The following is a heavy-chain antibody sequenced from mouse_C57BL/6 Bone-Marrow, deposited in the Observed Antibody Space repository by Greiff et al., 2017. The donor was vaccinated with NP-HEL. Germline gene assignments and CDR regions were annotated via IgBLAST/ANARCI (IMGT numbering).Heavy chain of an antibody. CDR1: GFTFSSYG. Sequence: EVHLVESGGDLVKPGGSLKFSCAASGFTFSSYGMSWVRQTPDKRLEWVATISSGGSYPYYPDSVKVRFTISIDTAKNTLYRQMSSLKSEDTAMYYCASTVVAFDYWGQGTTLTVSA. D-gene: IGHD1-1*01. J-gene: IGHJ2*01. V-gene: IGHV5-6*01. CDR3: ASTVVAFDY. CDR2: ISSGGSYP.